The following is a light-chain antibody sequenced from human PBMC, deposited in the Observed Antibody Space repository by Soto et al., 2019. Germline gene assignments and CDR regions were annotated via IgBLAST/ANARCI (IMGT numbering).Light chain of an antibody. J-gene: IGLJ1*01. CDR2: DVS. CDR3: SSYTSSSTRV. CDR1: SSDVGAYNY. Sequence: QSALTQPASVSGSPGQSITISCTGTSSDVGAYNYVSWYQQHPGKAPKLMIYDVSNRPLGVSNRFSGSKSGNTASLTISGLQAEDEADYYCSSYTSSSTRVFGTGTKVTVL. V-gene: IGLV2-14*03.